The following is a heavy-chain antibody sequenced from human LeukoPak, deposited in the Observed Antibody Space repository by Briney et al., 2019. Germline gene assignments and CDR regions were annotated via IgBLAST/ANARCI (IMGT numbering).Heavy chain of an antibody. CDR1: GGSISSGGYY. J-gene: IGHJ3*02. CDR3: ARVPVTRPGAFDI. CDR2: IYYSGST. Sequence: SETLSLTCTVSGGSISSGGYYWSWIRQHPGKGLEWIGYIYYSGSTYYNPSLRSRVTISVGTSKNQFSLKLSSVTAADTAVYYCARVPVTRPGAFDIWGQGTMVTVSS. D-gene: IGHD3-16*02. V-gene: IGHV4-31*03.